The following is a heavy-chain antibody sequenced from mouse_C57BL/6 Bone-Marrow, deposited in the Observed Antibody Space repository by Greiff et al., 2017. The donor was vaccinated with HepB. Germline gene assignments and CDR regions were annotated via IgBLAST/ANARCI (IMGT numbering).Heavy chain of an antibody. D-gene: IGHD1-1*01. Sequence: QVQLKESGAELARPGASVKLSCKASGYTFTSYGISWVKQSTGQGLEWIGEIYPRSGNTYYNEKFKGKATLTADKSSSTAYMELRSLTSEDSAVYFCAREGGYYYGSSSPYFDYWGQGTTLTVSS. CDR2: IYPRSGNT. CDR3: AREGGYYYGSSSPYFDY. CDR1: GYTFTSYG. J-gene: IGHJ2*01. V-gene: IGHV1-81*01.